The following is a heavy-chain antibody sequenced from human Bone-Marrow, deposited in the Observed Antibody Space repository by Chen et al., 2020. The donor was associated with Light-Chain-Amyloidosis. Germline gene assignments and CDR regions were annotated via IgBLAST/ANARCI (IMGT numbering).Heavy chain of an antibody. Sequence: EVQLVESGGGLIQPGGSLRLSCAASGFTVSSNYMSWVRQAPGKGLEWVSFIYSGGSTNYADSVKGRFTISRDNSKNTLYLQMNSLRAEDTAVYYCARETYYYDSSGYSRYFDYWGQGTLVTVSS. V-gene: IGHV3-53*01. CDR1: GFTVSSNY. CDR2: IYSGGST. CDR3: ARETYYYDSSGYSRYFDY. D-gene: IGHD3-22*01. J-gene: IGHJ4*02.